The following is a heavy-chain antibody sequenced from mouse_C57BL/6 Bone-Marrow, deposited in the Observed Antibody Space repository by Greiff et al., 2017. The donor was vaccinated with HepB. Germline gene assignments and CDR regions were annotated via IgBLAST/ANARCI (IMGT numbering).Heavy chain of an antibody. CDR2: LWTGGGT. CDR3: DRNIGSSVWFAY. V-gene: IGHV2-9-1*01. Sequence: VKLVESGPGLVAPSQSLSITCTVSGFSLTSYAISWVRQPPGKGLEWLGVLWTGGGTNYNSALKSRLSISKDNSKSQVFLQMNSLQTEATARYDCDRNIGSSVWFAYWGQGTLVTVSA. J-gene: IGHJ3*01. D-gene: IGHD1-1*01. CDR1: GFSLTSYA.